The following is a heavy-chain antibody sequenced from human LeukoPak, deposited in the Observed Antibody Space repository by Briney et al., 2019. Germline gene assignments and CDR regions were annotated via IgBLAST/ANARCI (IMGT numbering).Heavy chain of an antibody. CDR3: AKDRGLLDTDDYYFDY. V-gene: IGHV3-9*01. Sequence: GGSLRLSCAASGFTFDDYAMHWVRQAPGKGLEWVSGISWNSGSIGYADSVKGRFTISRDNAKNSLYLQINSLRAEDTALYYCAKDRGLLDTDDYYFDYWGQGTLVTVSS. D-gene: IGHD5-18*01. CDR1: GFTFDDYA. J-gene: IGHJ4*02. CDR2: ISWNSGSI.